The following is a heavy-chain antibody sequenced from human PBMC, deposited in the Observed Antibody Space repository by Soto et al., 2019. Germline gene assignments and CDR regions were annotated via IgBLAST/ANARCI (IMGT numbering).Heavy chain of an antibody. CDR3: ARDGYSGYVEPSRYFDD. V-gene: IGHV1-18*01. CDR2: ISAYNGNT. D-gene: IGHD5-12*01. CDR1: GYTFTSYG. J-gene: IGHJ4*02. Sequence: ASVKVSCKASGYTFTSYGISWVRQAPGQGLEWMGWISAYNGNTNYAQKLQGRVTMTTDTSTSTAYMELRSLRSDDTAVYYCARDGYSGYVEPSRYFDDWGQGTLVTVSS.